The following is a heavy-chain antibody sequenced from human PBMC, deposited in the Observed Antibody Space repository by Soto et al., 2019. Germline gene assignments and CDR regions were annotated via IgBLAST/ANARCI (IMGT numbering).Heavy chain of an antibody. Sequence: QVQLQQWGAGLLKPSETLSLTCTVNGGSLTGYYWSWIRQPPGKGLEWIGEVKDGGSTNYSPSLRGXVSXSXDTSKNHFSLRLNSVTAADTAVYFCARGQEGIVATHWDQGALVTVSS. V-gene: IGHV4-34*01. CDR2: VKDGGST. CDR1: GGSLTGYY. CDR3: ARGQEGIVATH. D-gene: IGHD5-12*01. J-gene: IGHJ4*02.